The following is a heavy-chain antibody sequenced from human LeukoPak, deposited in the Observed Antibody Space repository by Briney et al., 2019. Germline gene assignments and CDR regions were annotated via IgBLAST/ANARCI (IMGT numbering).Heavy chain of an antibody. V-gene: IGHV1-8*01. CDR1: GYTFTSYD. Sequence: ASVKVSCKASGYTFTSYDINWVRRATGQGLEWMGWMNPNSGNTGYAQKFQGRVTMTRNTSISTAYMELSSLRSEDTAVYYCARGLLRFLAGYMDVWGKGTTVTVSS. CDR3: ARGLLRFLAGYMDV. J-gene: IGHJ6*03. CDR2: MNPNSGNT. D-gene: IGHD3-3*01.